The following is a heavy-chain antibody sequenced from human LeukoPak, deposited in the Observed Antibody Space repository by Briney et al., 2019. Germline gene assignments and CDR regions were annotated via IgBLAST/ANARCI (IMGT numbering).Heavy chain of an antibody. J-gene: IGHJ4*02. V-gene: IGHV4-34*01. CDR1: GGSFSGYY. CDR3: ASLLAARPGFDY. Sequence: SETLSLTCAVYGGSFSGYYWSWIRQPPGKGLEWIGEINHSGSTNYNPSLKSRVTISVDTSKNQFSLKLSSVTAADTAVYYCASLLAARPGFDYWGQGTLVTVSS. D-gene: IGHD6-6*01. CDR2: INHSGST.